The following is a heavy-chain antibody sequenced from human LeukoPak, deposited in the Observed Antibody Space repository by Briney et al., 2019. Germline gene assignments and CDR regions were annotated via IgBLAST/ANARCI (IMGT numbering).Heavy chain of an antibody. V-gene: IGHV3-23*01. Sequence: GGSLRLSCAASGFTFRTDALSWVRQAPGKGLEWVSTISSSGYDTYYVDSVKGRLTISRDNSKNTLYLQMNSLRAEDTAVYYCARVLGIAVAGTIDYWGQGTLVTVSS. J-gene: IGHJ4*02. CDR2: ISSSGYDT. D-gene: IGHD6-19*01. CDR3: ARVLGIAVAGTIDY. CDR1: GFTFRTDA.